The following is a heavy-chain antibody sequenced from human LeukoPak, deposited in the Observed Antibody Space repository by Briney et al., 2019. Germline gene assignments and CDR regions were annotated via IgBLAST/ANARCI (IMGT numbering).Heavy chain of an antibody. D-gene: IGHD3-22*01. CDR1: GFTFSSYG. Sequence: GGSLRLSCAASGFTFSSYGMHWVRQAPGKGLEWVAFIRYDGSNKYYADSVKGRFTISRDNSKNTLYLQMNSLRAEDTAVYYCAKDRVYYDSSGSLDYWGQGTLVTVSS. CDR3: AKDRVYYDSSGSLDY. J-gene: IGHJ4*02. V-gene: IGHV3-30*02. CDR2: IRYDGSNK.